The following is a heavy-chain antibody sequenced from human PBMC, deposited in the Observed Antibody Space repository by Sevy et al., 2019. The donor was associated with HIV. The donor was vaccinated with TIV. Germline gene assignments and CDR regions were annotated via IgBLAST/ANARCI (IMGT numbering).Heavy chain of an antibody. CDR2: INWNGGST. J-gene: IGHJ4*02. D-gene: IGHD3-22*01. Sequence: GGSLRLSCAASGFTFDDYDMSWVRQAPGKGLEWVSGINWNGGSTGYADSVKGRFTISRDNAKNSLYLQMNSLRAEDTALYYCARERGGYDSSGYYYFDYWGQGTLVTVSS. V-gene: IGHV3-20*04. CDR3: ARERGGYDSSGYYYFDY. CDR1: GFTFDDYD.